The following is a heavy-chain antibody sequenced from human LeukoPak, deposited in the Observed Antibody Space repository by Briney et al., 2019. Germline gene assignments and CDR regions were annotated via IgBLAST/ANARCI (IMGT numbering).Heavy chain of an antibody. V-gene: IGHV4-59*01. Sequence: SETLSLTCTVSGGSISSYYLTWLRQPPGKGLEWIGYIYYSGSTNYNPSLKSRVTISVDTSKNQFSLKLSSVTAADTAVYYCARAIYGFPWFVPCGRGTLVTVSS. CDR1: GGSISSYY. J-gene: IGHJ5*02. D-gene: IGHD4-17*01. CDR2: IYYSGST. CDR3: ARAIYGFPWFVP.